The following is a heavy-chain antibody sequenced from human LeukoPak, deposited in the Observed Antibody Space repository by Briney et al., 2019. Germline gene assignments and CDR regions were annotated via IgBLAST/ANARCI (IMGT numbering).Heavy chain of an antibody. CDR2: ISGTGGST. D-gene: IGHD2/OR15-2a*01. Sequence: GGSLRLSCTASGFTFDSCAMSWVRQAPGKGLEWVAGISGTGGSTHYADSVKGRFTISRDNSKNTVYLQMRNLRVEHTAVYYCAKVVAGNIDYYFDYWGQGILVAASS. CDR3: AKVVAGNIDYYFDY. CDR1: GFTFDSCA. J-gene: IGHJ4*02. V-gene: IGHV3-23*01.